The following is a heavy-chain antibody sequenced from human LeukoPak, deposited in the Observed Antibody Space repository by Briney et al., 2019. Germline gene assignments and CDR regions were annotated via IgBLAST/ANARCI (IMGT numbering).Heavy chain of an antibody. V-gene: IGHV4-59*01. J-gene: IGHJ1*01. CDR3: ARDSHPRYCSSTSCPFQH. CDR1: GGSISSYY. CDR2: IYYSGST. D-gene: IGHD2-2*01. Sequence: PSETLSLTCTVSGGSISSYYWSWIRQPPGKGLEWIGYIYYSGSTNYNPSLKSRVTISVDTSKNQFSLKLSSVTAADTAVYYCARDSHPRYCSSTSCPFQHWGQGTLVTVSS.